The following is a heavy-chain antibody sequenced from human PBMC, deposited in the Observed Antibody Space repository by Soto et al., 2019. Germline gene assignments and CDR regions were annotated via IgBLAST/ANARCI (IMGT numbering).Heavy chain of an antibody. D-gene: IGHD4-17*01. Sequence: PSETLSLTCTVSGGSISSSSYYLGWIRQPPGKGLEWIGSIYYSGSTYYTPSLKSRFTISVDTSKNQFSLKLSSVTAADTAVYYCASPSEDYGDYYYGMDVWGQGTTVT. CDR1: GGSISSSSYY. CDR2: IYYSGST. J-gene: IGHJ6*02. V-gene: IGHV4-39*01. CDR3: ASPSEDYGDYYYGMDV.